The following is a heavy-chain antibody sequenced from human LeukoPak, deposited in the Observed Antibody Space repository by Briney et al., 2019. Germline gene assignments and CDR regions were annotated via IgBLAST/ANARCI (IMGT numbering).Heavy chain of an antibody. J-gene: IGHJ4*02. CDR2: IYYSGNT. CDR1: GGSISSYY. Sequence: PSETLSLTCTVSGGSISSYYWTWVRQPPGMRLEWVGYIYYSGNTNYNPSLKSRVTISLDTSRNQFSVKLSSVTAADTAVYYCARRARATAGGDYFDYWGQGTLVTVSS. CDR3: ARRARATAGGDYFDY. V-gene: IGHV4-59*08. D-gene: IGHD6-13*01.